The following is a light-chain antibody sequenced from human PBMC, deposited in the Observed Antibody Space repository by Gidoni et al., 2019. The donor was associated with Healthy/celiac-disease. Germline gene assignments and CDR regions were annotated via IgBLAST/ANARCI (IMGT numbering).Light chain of an antibody. Sequence: EIVLTQSPATLSLSPRERATLSCRASQSVSSYLAWYQQKPGQAHRLLIYDASNRATGIPARFSGSGSVTDFTLTISSLEPEDFAVYYCQQRSNWPRMYSFGQGTKLEIK. CDR1: QSVSSY. CDR2: DAS. V-gene: IGKV3-11*01. CDR3: QQRSNWPRMYS. J-gene: IGKJ2*03.